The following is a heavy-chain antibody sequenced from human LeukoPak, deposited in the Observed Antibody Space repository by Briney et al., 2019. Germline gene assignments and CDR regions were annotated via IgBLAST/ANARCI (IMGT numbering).Heavy chain of an antibody. CDR3: ARSHSRSSPYDY. CDR2: ISSSSSFI. V-gene: IGHV3-21*01. D-gene: IGHD6-6*01. J-gene: IGHJ4*02. Sequence: GGSLSLSCAASGFTFSSYGMNWVRQAPGKGLEWVSSISSSSSFIYYADPVKGRFATSTDNAKKSLYVQMNSLRAPDTAVYYCARSHSRSSPYDYWGQGTLVTVSS. CDR1: GFTFSSYG.